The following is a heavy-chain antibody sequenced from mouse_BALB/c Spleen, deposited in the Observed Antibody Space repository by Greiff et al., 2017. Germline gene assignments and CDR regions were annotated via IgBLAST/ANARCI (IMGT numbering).Heavy chain of an antibody. Sequence: QVQLKESGPGLVAPSQSLSITCTVSGFSLTGYGVNWVRQPPGKGLEWLGMIWGDGSTDYNSALKSRLSISKDNSKSQVFLKMNSLQTDDTARYYCARDGGYDYDGYAMDYWGQGTSVTVSS. CDR3: ARDGGYDYDGYAMDY. D-gene: IGHD2-4*01. CDR2: IWGDGST. CDR1: GFSLTGYG. V-gene: IGHV2-6-7*01. J-gene: IGHJ4*01.